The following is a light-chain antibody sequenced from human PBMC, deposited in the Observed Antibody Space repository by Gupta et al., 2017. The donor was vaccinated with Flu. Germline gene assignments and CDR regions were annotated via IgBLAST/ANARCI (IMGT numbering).Light chain of an antibody. Sequence: DIQMPQSPSSLSATVGDRVIITCRASQSITTYLKWYQQKSGKAPKLLIYGATNLHSGVPSRFTGSGSGTDFTLTINTLQPEDFATYYCQQSHTTPGTFGQGTKVEIK. V-gene: IGKV1-39*01. CDR3: QQSHTTPGT. J-gene: IGKJ2*01. CDR1: QSITTY. CDR2: GAT.